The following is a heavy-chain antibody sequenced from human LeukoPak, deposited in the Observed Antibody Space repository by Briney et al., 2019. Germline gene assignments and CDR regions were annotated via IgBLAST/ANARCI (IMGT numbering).Heavy chain of an antibody. V-gene: IGHV3-48*03. CDR1: GFTFSSYA. CDR2: ITSGGSTI. D-gene: IGHD1-26*01. CDR3: ARSSYFDY. J-gene: IGHJ4*02. Sequence: PGGSLRLSCAASGFTFSSYAMSWVRQAPGKGLEWLSYITSGGSTIYYADSVKGRFTISRDNAKNSLYLQMNSLRAGDTAVYYCARSSYFDYWGRGTLVAVSS.